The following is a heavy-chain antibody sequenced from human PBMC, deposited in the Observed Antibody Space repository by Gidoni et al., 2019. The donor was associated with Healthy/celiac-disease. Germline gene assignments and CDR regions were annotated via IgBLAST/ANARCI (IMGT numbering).Heavy chain of an antibody. CDR3: ARRYFDWSYYFDY. CDR1: GFTFSSYW. V-gene: IGHV3-7*03. D-gene: IGHD3-9*01. Sequence: EVQLVESGGGLVQPGGSLRLSCAASGFTFSSYWMSWVRQAPGKGLEWVANIKQDGSEKYYVDSVKGRFTISRDNAKNSLYLQMNSLRAEDTAVYYCARRYFDWSYYFDYWGQGTLVTVSS. J-gene: IGHJ4*02. CDR2: IKQDGSEK.